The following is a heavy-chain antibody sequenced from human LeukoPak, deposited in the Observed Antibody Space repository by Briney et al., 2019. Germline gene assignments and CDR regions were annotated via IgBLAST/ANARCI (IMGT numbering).Heavy chain of an antibody. CDR2: MNPNSGNT. D-gene: IGHD3-3*01. CDR1: GYTFTSYD. CDR3: ASIFSGYYHDAFDI. J-gene: IGHJ3*02. V-gene: IGHV1-8*01. Sequence: ASVKVSCKASGYTFTSYDINWVRQATGQGLEWMGWMNPNSGNTGYAQKSQGRVTMTRNTSISTAYMELSSLRSEDTAVYYCASIFSGYYHDAFDIWGQGTMVTVSS.